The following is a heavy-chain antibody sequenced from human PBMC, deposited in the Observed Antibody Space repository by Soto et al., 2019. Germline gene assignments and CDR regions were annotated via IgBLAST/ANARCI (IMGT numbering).Heavy chain of an antibody. Sequence: SGGSLRLSCVASGFIFSDYYMAWIRRAPGKGLEWVSYISDGGSYTNHGNSVRGRVSVSRDDARNSLYLQINNLRVEDTGVYYCARAPGAVNSYAGVDVWGQGTTVTVS. V-gene: IGHV3-11*05. CDR3: ARAPGAVNSYAGVDV. D-gene: IGHD6-19*01. J-gene: IGHJ6*02. CDR2: ISDGGSYT. CDR1: GFIFSDYY.